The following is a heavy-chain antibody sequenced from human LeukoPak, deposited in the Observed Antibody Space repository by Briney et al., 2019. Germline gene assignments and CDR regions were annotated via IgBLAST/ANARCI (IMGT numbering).Heavy chain of an antibody. CDR1: GASIASISDY. D-gene: IGHD3-22*01. CDR3: ARHYYGSDVWGYYFDN. V-gene: IGHV4-39*01. J-gene: IGHJ4*02. Sequence: SETLSLTCTVSGASIASISDYWGWFRQPPGKGLEWIGSIRYSGTTYHSPSLRSRLTMSIDTSKNQFSLKLSSVTAADTAVYHCARHYYGSDVWGYYFDNWGQGTLVAVSS. CDR2: IRYSGTT.